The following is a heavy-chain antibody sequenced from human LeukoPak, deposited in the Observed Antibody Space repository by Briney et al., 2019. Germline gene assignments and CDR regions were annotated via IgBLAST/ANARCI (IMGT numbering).Heavy chain of an antibody. J-gene: IGHJ3*02. CDR2: INSDGSST. D-gene: IGHD1-26*01. CDR1: EFTFSSYW. V-gene: IGHV3-74*01. Sequence: GGSLRLSCAASEFTFSSYWMHWVRQAPGKGLVWVSRINSDGSSTSYADSVKGRFTISRDNAKNTLYLQMNSLRAEDTAVYYCARDPWMGDGPKEDAFDIWGQGTMVTVSS. CDR3: ARDPWMGDGPKEDAFDI.